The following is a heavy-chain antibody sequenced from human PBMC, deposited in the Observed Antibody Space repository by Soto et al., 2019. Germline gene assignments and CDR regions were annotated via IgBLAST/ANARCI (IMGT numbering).Heavy chain of an antibody. Sequence: QVQLQESGPGLVKPSETLSLTCTVSGGSISPYYWSWIRHPPGKALEWIGYIFYSGSTNYNPSLESRVPISVDMSKNQFSLKLGSVTAADTAVYYCASITGSGPNAFDIWGQGTMVTVSS. CDR3: ASITGSGPNAFDI. D-gene: IGHD3-10*01. CDR2: IFYSGST. J-gene: IGHJ3*02. V-gene: IGHV4-59*01. CDR1: GGSISPYY.